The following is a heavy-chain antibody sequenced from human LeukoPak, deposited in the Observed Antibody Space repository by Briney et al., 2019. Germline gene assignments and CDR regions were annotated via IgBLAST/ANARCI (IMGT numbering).Heavy chain of an antibody. D-gene: IGHD6-13*01. CDR1: GFTFDDYA. CDR3: AKRIAAAGTHYYFDY. J-gene: IGHJ4*02. Sequence: PGGSLRLSCAASGFTFDDYAMHWVRQAPGKGLEWVSGISWNSGSIGYADSVKGRFTISRDSAKNSLYLQMNSLRAEDTAVFYCAKRIAAAGTHYYFDYWGQGTLVTVSS. CDR2: ISWNSGSI. V-gene: IGHV3-9*01.